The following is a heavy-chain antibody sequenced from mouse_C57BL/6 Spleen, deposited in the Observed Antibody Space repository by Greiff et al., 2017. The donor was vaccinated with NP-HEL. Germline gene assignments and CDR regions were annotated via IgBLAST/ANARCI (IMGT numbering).Heavy chain of an antibody. D-gene: IGHD1-1*01. CDR2: INPNNGGT. Sequence: EVQLQQSGPELVKPGASVKIPCKASGYTFTDYNMDWVKQSHGKSLEWIGDINPNNGGTIYNQKFKGKATLTVDKSSSTAYMELRSLTSEDTAVYYCARDYYGSSPPVFAYWGQGTLVTVSA. V-gene: IGHV1-18*01. J-gene: IGHJ3*01. CDR1: GYTFTDYN. CDR3: ARDYYGSSPPVFAY.